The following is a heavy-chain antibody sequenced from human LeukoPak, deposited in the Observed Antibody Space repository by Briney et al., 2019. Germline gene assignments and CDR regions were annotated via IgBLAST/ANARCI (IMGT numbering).Heavy chain of an antibody. J-gene: IGHJ4*02. Sequence: SETLSLTCTVSGGSISSYYWSWIRQPPGKGLEWIGEINHSGSTNYNPSLKSRVTISVDTSKNQFSLKLSSVTAADTAVYYCARGLSGSYQIDYWGQGTLVTVSS. CDR2: INHSGST. V-gene: IGHV4-34*01. CDR1: GGSISSYY. CDR3: ARGLSGSYQIDY. D-gene: IGHD1-26*01.